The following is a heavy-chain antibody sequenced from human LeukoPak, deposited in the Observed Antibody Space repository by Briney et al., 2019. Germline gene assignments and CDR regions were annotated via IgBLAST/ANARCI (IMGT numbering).Heavy chain of an antibody. V-gene: IGHV4-39*01. D-gene: IGHD2/OR15-2a*01. CDR2: ISYSGIT. Sequence: SENLSLTCTVSGGSISSSTYYWGWIRQPPGKGLEWIGSISYSGITYYNPSLKSRVTISVDTSKNQVSLKLSSVTAADTAVFYCPRVRNMAYRDWGQGTLVTVSS. CDR3: PRVRNMAYRD. CDR1: GGSISSSTYY. J-gene: IGHJ4*02.